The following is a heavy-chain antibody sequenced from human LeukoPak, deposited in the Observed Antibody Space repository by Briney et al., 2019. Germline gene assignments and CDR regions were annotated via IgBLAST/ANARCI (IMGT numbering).Heavy chain of an antibody. D-gene: IGHD3-22*01. CDR2: IYYSGST. J-gene: IGHJ4*02. CDR3: ARLHYYDSSGYYPDLDY. CDR1: GGSISSGGYY. Sequence: SETLSLTCTVSGGSISSGGYYWSWIRQHPGKGLEWIGYIYYSGSTYYNPSLKSRVTISVDTSKSQFSLKLSSVTAADTAVYYCARLHYYDSSGYYPDLDYWGQGTLVTVSS. V-gene: IGHV4-31*03.